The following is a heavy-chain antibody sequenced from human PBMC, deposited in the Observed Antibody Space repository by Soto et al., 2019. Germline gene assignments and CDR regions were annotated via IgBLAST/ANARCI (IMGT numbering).Heavy chain of an antibody. CDR2: IYFRGST. CDR1: GGSISSYY. CDR3: AGWIQLWSSYFDY. J-gene: IGHJ4*02. V-gene: IGHV4-59*01. Sequence: PSETLSLTCTVSGGSISSYYWSWIRQPPGKGLEWIGYIYFRGSTNYNPSLKSRVTISVDTSKNQFSLKLSSVTAADTAVYYCAGWIQLWSSYFDYWGQGTLVTVSS. D-gene: IGHD5-18*01.